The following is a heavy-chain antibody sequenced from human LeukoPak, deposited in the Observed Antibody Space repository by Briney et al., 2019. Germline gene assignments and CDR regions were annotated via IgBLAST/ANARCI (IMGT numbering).Heavy chain of an antibody. CDR3: AKWGYYYGSGSYYDDY. Sequence: GGSLRLSCAASGFTFSTYAMSWVRQAPGKGLEWVSAISGTDGSTYYADSVKGRFTISRDNSKNTLYLQMNSLRAEDTAVYYCAKWGYYYGSGSYYDDYWGQGTLVTVSS. J-gene: IGHJ4*02. CDR1: GFTFSTYA. CDR2: ISGTDGST. D-gene: IGHD3-10*01. V-gene: IGHV3-23*01.